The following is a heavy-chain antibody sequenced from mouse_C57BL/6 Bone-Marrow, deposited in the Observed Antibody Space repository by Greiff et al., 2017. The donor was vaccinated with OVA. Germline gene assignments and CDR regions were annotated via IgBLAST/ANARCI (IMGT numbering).Heavy chain of an antibody. D-gene: IGHD3-1*01. V-gene: IGHV5-12*01. CDR2: ISNGGGST. CDR1: GFTFSDYY. CDR3: ASRGYLDY. J-gene: IGHJ2*01. Sequence: EVQGVESGGGLVQPGGSLKLSCAASGFTFSDYYMYWVRQTPEKSLEWVAYISNGGGSTYYPATVKGRSTISTDNATNTLYLQMSRLKSEDTAMYYCASRGYLDYWGQGTTLTVSS.